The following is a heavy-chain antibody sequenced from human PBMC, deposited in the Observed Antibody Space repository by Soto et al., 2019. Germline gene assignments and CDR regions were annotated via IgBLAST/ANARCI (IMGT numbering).Heavy chain of an antibody. CDR1: GGSFSGGGYY. CDR3: ARTSIFGVVLNAFDI. D-gene: IGHD3-3*01. CDR2: ISYSGNT. Sequence: SETLSLTCTVSGGSFSGGGYYWSWIRQHPWKGLEWMGYISYSGNTKYKPSLQSRITISVDTSENQFYLTLTSVTAADTAIYFCARTSIFGVVLNAFDIWGQGTLVTVSS. J-gene: IGHJ3*02. V-gene: IGHV4-31*03.